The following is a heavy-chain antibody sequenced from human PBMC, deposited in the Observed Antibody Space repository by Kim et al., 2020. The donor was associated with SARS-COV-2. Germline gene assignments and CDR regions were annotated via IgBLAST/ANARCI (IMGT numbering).Heavy chain of an antibody. V-gene: IGHV3-48*03. CDR3: ARGLVVVTAIHY. D-gene: IGHD2-21*02. J-gene: IGHJ4*02. CDR2: ISSSGSTK. Sequence: GGSPRLSCVASGFTFSSYEMNWVRQAPGKGLEWVSYISSSGSTKYYADSVKGRFTISRDNAKNLLYLQMNSLRAEDTAVYYCARGLVVVTAIHYWGQGTLVTVSS. CDR1: GFTFSSYE.